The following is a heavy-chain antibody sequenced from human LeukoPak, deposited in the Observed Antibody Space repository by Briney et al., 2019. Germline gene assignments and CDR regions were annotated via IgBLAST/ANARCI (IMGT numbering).Heavy chain of an antibody. Sequence: GGSLRLSCAASGFTFSNYYMHWVRQAPGKGLVWVSRINSGERSTNYADSVKGRFTISRDNAKNTLYLQMNSLRAEDTAVYYCAREGYYYDSSGYTYYFDYWGQGTLVTVSS. CDR2: INSGERST. V-gene: IGHV3-74*01. CDR1: GFTFSNYY. J-gene: IGHJ4*02. CDR3: AREGYYYDSSGYTYYFDY. D-gene: IGHD3-22*01.